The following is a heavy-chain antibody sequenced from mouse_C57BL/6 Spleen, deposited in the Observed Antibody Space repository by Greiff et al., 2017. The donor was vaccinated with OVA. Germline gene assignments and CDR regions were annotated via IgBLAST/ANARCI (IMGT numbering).Heavy chain of an antibody. V-gene: IGHV1-39*01. D-gene: IGHD2-1*01. CDR1: GYSFTDYN. CDR2: INPNYGTT. CDR3: ARGGIYYGNYDAMDY. J-gene: IGHJ4*01. Sequence: VQLKESGPELVKPGASVKISCKASGYSFTDYNMNWVKQSNGKSLEWIGVINPNYGTTSYNQKFKGKATLTVDQSSSTAYMQLNSLTSEDSAVYYCARGGIYYGNYDAMDYWGQGTSVTVSS.